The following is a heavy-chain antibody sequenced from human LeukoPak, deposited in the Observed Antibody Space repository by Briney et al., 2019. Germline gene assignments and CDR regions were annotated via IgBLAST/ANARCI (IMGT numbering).Heavy chain of an antibody. J-gene: IGHJ5*02. V-gene: IGHV4-31*03. CDR1: GGSISSGGYY. Sequence: SETLSLTCTVSGGSISSGGYYWSWIRQHPGKGLEWIGYIYYSGSTYYNPSLKSRVTISVDTSKNQFSLKLSSVTAADTAVYYCARERYSSSWRGWFDPWGQGTLVTVSS. D-gene: IGHD6-13*01. CDR3: ARERYSSSWRGWFDP. CDR2: IYYSGST.